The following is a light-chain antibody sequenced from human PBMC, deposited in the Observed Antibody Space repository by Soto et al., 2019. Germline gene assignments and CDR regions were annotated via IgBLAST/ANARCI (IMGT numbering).Light chain of an antibody. J-gene: IGKJ1*01. CDR2: WAS. Sequence: DIVMTQSPDSLAVSLGERATINCKSGQSVLYSSNNKNYLAWYQQKPGQPPKLLIYWASTRESGVPDRFGGSGSGTDFTLTISSLQAEDVAVYSCQQYYSTPPTFGQGTKVEIK. V-gene: IGKV4-1*01. CDR3: QQYYSTPPT. CDR1: QSVLYSSNNKNY.